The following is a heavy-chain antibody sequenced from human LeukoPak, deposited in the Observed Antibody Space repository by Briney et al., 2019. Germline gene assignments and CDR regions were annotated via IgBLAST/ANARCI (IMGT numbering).Heavy chain of an antibody. CDR1: GFTFSSYA. CDR3: ARDFAGY. V-gene: IGHV3-23*03. Sequence: GGSLRLSCAASGFTFSSYAMSWVRQAPGKGLEWVSVIYAGGSTFYADSVKGRFTISRDNSKNTMYLQMNSLRAEDTAVYYCARDFAGYWGQGTLVTVSS. CDR2: IYAGGST. J-gene: IGHJ4*02. D-gene: IGHD3-3*01.